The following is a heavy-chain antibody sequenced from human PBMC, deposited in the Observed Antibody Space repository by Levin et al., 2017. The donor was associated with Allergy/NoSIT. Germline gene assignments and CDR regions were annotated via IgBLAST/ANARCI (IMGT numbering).Heavy chain of an antibody. J-gene: IGHJ4*02. Sequence: PGGSLRLSCAASGFTFSSYAMHWVRQAPGKGLEWVAVISYDGSNKYYADSVKGRFTISRDNSKNTLYLQMNSLRAEDTAVYYCARQTGEFYETYYFDYWGQGTLVTVSS. V-gene: IGHV3-30-3*01. CDR1: GFTFSSYA. D-gene: IGHD7-27*01. CDR2: ISYDGSNK. CDR3: ARQTGEFYETYYFDY.